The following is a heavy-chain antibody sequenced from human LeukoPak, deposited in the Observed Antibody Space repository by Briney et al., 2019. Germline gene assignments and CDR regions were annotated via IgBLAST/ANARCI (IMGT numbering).Heavy chain of an antibody. CDR2: IYPGDSDT. CDR1: GYSFTSYW. D-gene: IGHD2-8*01. CDR3: ARHTLGYCTNGVCSDSYYYYYYMDV. J-gene: IGHJ6*03. V-gene: IGHV5-51*01. Sequence: GESLKISCKGSGYSFTSYWIGWVRQMPGKGLEWMGIIYPGDSDTRYSPSFQGQVTISADKSISTAYLQWSSLKASDTAMYYCARHTLGYCTNGVCSDSYYYYYYMDVWGKGTTVTVSS.